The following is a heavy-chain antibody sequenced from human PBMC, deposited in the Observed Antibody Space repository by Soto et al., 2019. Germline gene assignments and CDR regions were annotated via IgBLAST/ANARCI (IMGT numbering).Heavy chain of an antibody. CDR2: IYTSGST. J-gene: IGHJ4*02. D-gene: IGHD6-13*01. V-gene: IGHV4-4*07. CDR1: GGSISSYY. Sequence: PSETLSLTCTVSGGSISSYYWSWIRQPAGKGLEWIGRIYTSGSTNYNPSLKGRVTMSVDTSKNQFSLKLSSVTAADTAVYYCARVLWSSSLSGLFDYWGQGTLVTVSS. CDR3: ARVLWSSSLSGLFDY.